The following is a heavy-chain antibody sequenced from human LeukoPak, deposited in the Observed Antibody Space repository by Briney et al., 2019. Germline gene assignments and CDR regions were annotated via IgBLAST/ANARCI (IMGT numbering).Heavy chain of an antibody. Sequence: SETLSLTCTVSGYSISSDYYWGWIRQPPGQGLEWIGSIYHSGSTYYNPSLKSRVTISIDTSKNQFSLKLSSVTAADTAMYYCAKERRMATICGSDVWGQGTMVTVSS. J-gene: IGHJ3*01. CDR1: GYSISSDYY. CDR2: IYHSGST. CDR3: AKERRMATICGSDV. V-gene: IGHV4-38-2*02. D-gene: IGHD5-12*01.